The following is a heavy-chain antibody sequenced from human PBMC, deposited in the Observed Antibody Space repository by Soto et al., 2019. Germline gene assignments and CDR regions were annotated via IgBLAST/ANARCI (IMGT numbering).Heavy chain of an antibody. J-gene: IGHJ6*02. CDR3: ARVGHSHIAVAGTYYYGMDV. V-gene: IGHV3-48*03. CDR1: GFTFSSYE. D-gene: IGHD6-19*01. CDR2: ISSSGSTI. Sequence: GGSLRLSCAASGFTFSSYEMNWVRQAPGKGLEWVSYISSSGSTIYHADSVKGRFTISRDNAKNSLYLQMNSLRAEDTAVYYCARVGHSHIAVAGTYYYGMDVWGQGTTVTVSS.